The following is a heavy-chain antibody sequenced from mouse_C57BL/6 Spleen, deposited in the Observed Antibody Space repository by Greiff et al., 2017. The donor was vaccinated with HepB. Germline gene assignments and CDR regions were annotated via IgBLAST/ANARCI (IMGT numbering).Heavy chain of an antibody. CDR1: GFTFSDYG. J-gene: IGHJ2*01. V-gene: IGHV5-17*01. Sequence: VQLKESGGGLVKPGGSLKLSCAASGFTFSDYGMHWVRQAPEKGLEWVAYISSGSSTIYYADTVKGRFTISRDNAKNTLFLQMTSLRSEDTAMYYCAMHHYGSSSLDYWGQGTTLTVSS. CDR3: AMHHYGSSSLDY. CDR2: ISSGSSTI. D-gene: IGHD1-1*01.